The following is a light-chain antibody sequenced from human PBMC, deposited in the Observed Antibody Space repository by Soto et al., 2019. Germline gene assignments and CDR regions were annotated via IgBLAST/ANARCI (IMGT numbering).Light chain of an antibody. CDR1: SSDIGNYNY. V-gene: IGLV2-14*01. J-gene: IGLJ1*01. Sequence: QSALTQPASVSGSPGQSITISCIGTSSDIGNYNYVSWYQQHPGKAPKLMISEVSNRPSGVSNRFSGSKSGNTASLTISGLQPEDEADYYCSSYTSTSSYVFGGGTKGTVL. CDR3: SSYTSTSSYV. CDR2: EVS.